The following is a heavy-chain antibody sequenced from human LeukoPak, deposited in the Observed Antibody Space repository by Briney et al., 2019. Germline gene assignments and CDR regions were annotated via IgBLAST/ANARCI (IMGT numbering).Heavy chain of an antibody. D-gene: IGHD6-6*01. CDR2: IIPIFGIA. CDR1: GGTFSSYA. V-gene: IGHV1-69*04. CDR3: AREGSDGAFDI. Sequence: ASVKVSCKASGGTFSSYAISWVRQAPGQGLEWMGRIIPIFGIANYAQKFQGRVTITADKSTSTAYMELSSLRSEDTAVYYCAREGSDGAFDIWGQGTIVTVSS. J-gene: IGHJ3*02.